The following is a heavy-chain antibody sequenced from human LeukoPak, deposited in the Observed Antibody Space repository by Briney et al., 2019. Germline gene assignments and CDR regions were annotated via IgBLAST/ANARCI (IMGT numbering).Heavy chain of an antibody. J-gene: IGHJ6*02. D-gene: IGHD3-10*02. CDR1: GFTFSNYA. Sequence: GGSLRLSCAASGFTFSNYAMTWVRQAPGKGLEWVSSISGNGDYADSVKGRFTISRDNSKNTLYLQMNSLRAEDTAVYYCAKAVTGCSGSCPFYYYYGMDVWGQGTTVTVSS. V-gene: IGHV3-23*01. CDR3: AKAVTGCSGSCPFYYYYGMDV. CDR2: ISGNG.